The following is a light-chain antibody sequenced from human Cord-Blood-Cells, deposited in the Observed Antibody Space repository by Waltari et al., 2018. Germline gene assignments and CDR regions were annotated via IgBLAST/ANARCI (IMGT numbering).Light chain of an antibody. CDR1: QSLLHSNGYNY. CDR3: MQALQTPYT. Sequence: DIVMTQSPLSLPVTPGEPASISCRSSQSLLHSNGYNYLDWYLQKPGQSPQLLFYLGSSRASGVPDRFSGSGSGTDFTLKISRVEAEDVGVYYCMQALQTPYTFGQGTKLEIK. CDR2: LGS. J-gene: IGKJ2*01. V-gene: IGKV2-28*01.